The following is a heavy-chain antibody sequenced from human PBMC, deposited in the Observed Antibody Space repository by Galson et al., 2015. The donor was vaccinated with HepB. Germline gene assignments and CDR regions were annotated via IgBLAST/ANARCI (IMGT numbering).Heavy chain of an antibody. J-gene: IGHJ4*02. CDR1: GGTFGSYA. CDR3: ARDSVVGATDLFDY. Sequence: SVKVSCKASGGTFGSYAISWVRQAPGQGLEWMGGIIPIFGTANYAQKFQGRVTITADESTSTAYMELSSLRSEDTAVYYCARDSVVGATDLFDYWGQGTLVTVSS. CDR2: IIPIFGTA. D-gene: IGHD1-26*01. V-gene: IGHV1-69*13.